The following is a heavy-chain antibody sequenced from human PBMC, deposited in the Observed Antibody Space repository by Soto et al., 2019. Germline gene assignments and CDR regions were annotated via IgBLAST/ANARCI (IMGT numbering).Heavy chain of an antibody. CDR3: ARTPSSGYSYVNYYYYYGMDV. J-gene: IGHJ6*02. D-gene: IGHD5-18*01. CDR2: IYYSGST. CDR1: GGSISSYY. Sequence: TSETLSLTCTVSGGSISSYYWSWIRQPPGKGLEWIGYIYYSGSTNYNPSLKSRVTISVDTSKNQFSLKLSSVTAADTAVYYCARTPSSGYSYVNYYYYYGMDVWGQGTTVTVSS. V-gene: IGHV4-59*01.